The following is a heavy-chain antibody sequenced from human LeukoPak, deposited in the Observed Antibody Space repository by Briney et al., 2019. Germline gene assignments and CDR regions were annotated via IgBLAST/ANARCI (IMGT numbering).Heavy chain of an antibody. CDR3: ARASGRFLEWLLYDPLDY. D-gene: IGHD3-3*01. J-gene: IGHJ4*02. Sequence: GGSLRLSCAASGFTFSSYAMHWVRQAPGKRLEWVAVKSYDGSNKYYADSVKGRFTISRDNSKNTLYLQMNSLRAEDTAVYYCARASGRFLEWLLYDPLDYWGQGTLVTVSS. V-gene: IGHV3-30-3*01. CDR2: KSYDGSNK. CDR1: GFTFSSYA.